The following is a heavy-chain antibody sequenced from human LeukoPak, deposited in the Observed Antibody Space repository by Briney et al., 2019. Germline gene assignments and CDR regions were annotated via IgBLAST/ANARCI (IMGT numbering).Heavy chain of an antibody. CDR2: ISAYNGNT. V-gene: IGHV1-18*01. Sequence: ASVKVSCKASGYTFTSYGISWVRQAPGQGPEWMGWISAYNGNTNYAQKLQGRVTMTTDTSTSTAYMELRSLRSDDTAVYYCARSYDSSGYYYYYYYMDVWGKGTTVTVSS. D-gene: IGHD3-22*01. J-gene: IGHJ6*03. CDR1: GYTFTSYG. CDR3: ARSYDSSGYYYYYYYMDV.